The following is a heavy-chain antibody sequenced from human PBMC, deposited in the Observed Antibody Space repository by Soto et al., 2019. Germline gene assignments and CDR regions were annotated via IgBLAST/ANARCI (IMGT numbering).Heavy chain of an antibody. J-gene: IGHJ4*02. CDR1: GFTFSSYA. Sequence: EVQLLESGGGLVQPGGSLRLSCAASGFTFSSYAMSWVRQAPGKGLEWVSAISGSGGGTYYADSVKGRFTISRDNSKNTLYLQMNSLRAEDTAVYDCARTLYSYGTDYWGQGTLVTVSS. D-gene: IGHD5-18*01. V-gene: IGHV3-23*01. CDR3: ARTLYSYGTDY. CDR2: ISGSGGGT.